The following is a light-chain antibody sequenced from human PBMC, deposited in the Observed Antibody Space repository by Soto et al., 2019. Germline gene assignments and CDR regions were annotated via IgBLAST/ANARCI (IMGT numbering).Light chain of an antibody. CDR3: QQYGSSPLT. J-gene: IGKJ1*01. Sequence: EIALTQSPGTLSLSPGERATLACRASQSVRSTYLAWYQQKPGLAPRHLIYGASSRATGIPDRFSGSGSGTDFTLTISRLEPEDFAVYYCQQYGSSPLTFGQGTRVEIK. CDR1: QSVRSTY. CDR2: GAS. V-gene: IGKV3-20*01.